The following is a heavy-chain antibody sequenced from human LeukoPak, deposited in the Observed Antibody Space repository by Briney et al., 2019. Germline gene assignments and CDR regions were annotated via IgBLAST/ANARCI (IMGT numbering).Heavy chain of an antibody. CDR2: IYYSGST. CDR3: ARDGYYGSGTQGSYYYGMDV. Sequence: SETLSLTCTVSGGSISGGGYYWSWIRQHPGKGLEWIGYIYYSGSTYYNPSLKSRVTISVDTSKNQFSLKLSSVTAADTAVYYCARDGYYGSGTQGSYYYGMDVWGQGTTVTVSS. J-gene: IGHJ6*02. CDR1: GGSISGGGYY. V-gene: IGHV4-31*03. D-gene: IGHD3-10*01.